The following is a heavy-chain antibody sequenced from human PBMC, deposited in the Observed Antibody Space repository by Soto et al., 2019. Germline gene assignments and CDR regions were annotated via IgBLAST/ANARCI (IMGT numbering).Heavy chain of an antibody. D-gene: IGHD2-15*01. CDR1: GGSISSGGYY. V-gene: IGHV4-31*03. Sequence: QVQLQESGPGRVKPSQTLSLTCTVSGGSISSGGYYWSWIRQHPGKGLEWIGYIYYSGSTYYNPSLKSRVTTSVDTSKNHFSLKLSSVTAADTAVYYCARDGLQSGYGMDVWGQGTTVTVSS. CDR3: ARDGLQSGYGMDV. CDR2: IYYSGST. J-gene: IGHJ6*02.